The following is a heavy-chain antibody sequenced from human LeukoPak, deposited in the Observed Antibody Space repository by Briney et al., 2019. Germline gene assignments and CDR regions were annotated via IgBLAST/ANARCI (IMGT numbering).Heavy chain of an antibody. V-gene: IGHV4-34*01. CDR2: INHSGST. Sequence: PSETLSLTCAVYGGSFSGYYWSWIRQPPGKGLEWIGEINHSGSTNYSPSLKSRVTISVDTSKNQFSLKLSSVTAADTAVYYCARDRRAVAGTWYYYGMDVWGQGTTVTVSS. D-gene: IGHD6-19*01. CDR1: GGSFSGYY. CDR3: ARDRRAVAGTWYYYGMDV. J-gene: IGHJ6*02.